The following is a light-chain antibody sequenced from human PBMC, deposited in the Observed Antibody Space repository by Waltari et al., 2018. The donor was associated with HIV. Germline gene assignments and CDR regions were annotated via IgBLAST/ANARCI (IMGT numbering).Light chain of an antibody. V-gene: IGLV2-8*01. CDR2: GGR. CDR1: SSDVGGYNY. Sequence: QSALTQPPSASGSPGQSVTIPCTGTSSDVGGYNYVSWYQQHPGKAPKRRICGGRKRPSGFPVRFSGCKSRITASRTVSGLLAEDEADYYCSSYAGSNNLVVFGGGTKRTVL. J-gene: IGLJ2*01. CDR3: SSYAGSNNLVV.